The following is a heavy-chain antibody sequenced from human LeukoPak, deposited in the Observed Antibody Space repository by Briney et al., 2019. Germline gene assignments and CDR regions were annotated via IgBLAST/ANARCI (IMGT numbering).Heavy chain of an antibody. CDR3: AIKAKGDY. V-gene: IGHV3-64*01. CDR2: ISSNGGST. J-gene: IGHJ4*02. D-gene: IGHD3-10*01. CDR1: GFTFSSYA. Sequence: GGSLRLSCAASGFTFSSYAMNWVRQAPGKGLEYVSAISSNGGSTYYANSVKGRSTISRDNSKNTLYLQMGSLRAEDTAVYYSAIKAKGDYWGQGTLVTVSS.